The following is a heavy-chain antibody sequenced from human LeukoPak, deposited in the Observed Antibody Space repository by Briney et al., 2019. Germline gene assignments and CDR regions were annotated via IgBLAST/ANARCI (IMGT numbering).Heavy chain of an antibody. CDR3: ASGEVYFDY. J-gene: IGHJ4*02. D-gene: IGHD4-17*01. Sequence: GGSLRLSCAASGFTFRSYWMSWVRQAPGKGLEWVANIKQDGSEKYYVDSVKGRFTISRDNAKNSLYLQMNSLRAEDTAVYYCASGEVYFDYWGQGTLVTVSS. V-gene: IGHV3-7*01. CDR2: IKQDGSEK. CDR1: GFTFRSYW.